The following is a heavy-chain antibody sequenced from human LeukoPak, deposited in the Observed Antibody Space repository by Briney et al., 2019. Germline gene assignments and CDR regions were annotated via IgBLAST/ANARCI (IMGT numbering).Heavy chain of an antibody. D-gene: IGHD4-17*01. CDR1: GFTFSNYC. V-gene: IGHV3-48*02. CDR3: ARGTYGEYGGPAY. Sequence: GGSLRLSCAASGFTFSNYCMNWVRQAPGKGLEWVSYISSSGSAMYYADSVRGRFTISRDNAENSLFLQMNSLRDEDAAVYYCARGTYGEYGGPAYWGQGTLVTVSS. J-gene: IGHJ4*02. CDR2: ISSSGSAM.